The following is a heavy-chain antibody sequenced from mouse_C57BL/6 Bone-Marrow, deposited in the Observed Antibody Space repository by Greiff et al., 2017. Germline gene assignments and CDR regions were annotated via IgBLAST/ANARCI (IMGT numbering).Heavy chain of an antibody. V-gene: IGHV5-9-1*02. J-gene: IGHJ2*01. CDR2: ISSGGDYI. D-gene: IGHD1-1*01. CDR3: TRQKDITTVVAPCFDY. Sequence: EVQLVESGEGLVKPGGSLKLSCAASGFTFSSYAMSWVRQTPEQRLEWVAYISSGGDYIYYADTVKGRFTISRDNARNTLYLQMSSLKSEDTAMXYCTRQKDITTVVAPCFDYWGQGTTLTVSS. CDR1: GFTFSSYA.